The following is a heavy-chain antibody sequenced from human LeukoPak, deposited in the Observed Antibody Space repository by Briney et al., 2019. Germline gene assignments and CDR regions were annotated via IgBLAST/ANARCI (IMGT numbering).Heavy chain of an antibody. J-gene: IGHJ4*02. CDR2: IYYSGST. D-gene: IGHD6-13*01. CDR3: ARRVAAAGDYVLDY. Sequence: SETLSLTCTVSGDSISSSSYYWGWIRQPPGKGLEWIGSIYYSGSTYYNPSLRSRVTISVDTSKNQFSLKLSSVTAADTAVYYCARRVAAAGDYVLDYWGQGTLVTVSS. CDR1: GDSISSSSYY. V-gene: IGHV4-39*01.